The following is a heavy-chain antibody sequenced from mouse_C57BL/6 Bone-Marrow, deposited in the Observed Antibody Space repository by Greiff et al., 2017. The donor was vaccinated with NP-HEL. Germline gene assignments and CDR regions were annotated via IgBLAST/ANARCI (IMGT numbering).Heavy chain of an antibody. J-gene: IGHJ3*01. CDR3: TRAFITTVVDAY. CDR2: IYPGNSDT. D-gene: IGHD1-1*01. Sequence: LEWIGAIYPGNSDTSYNQKFKGKAKLTAVTSASTAYMELSSLTNEDSAVYYCTRAFITTVVDAYWGQGTLVTVSA. V-gene: IGHV1-5*01.